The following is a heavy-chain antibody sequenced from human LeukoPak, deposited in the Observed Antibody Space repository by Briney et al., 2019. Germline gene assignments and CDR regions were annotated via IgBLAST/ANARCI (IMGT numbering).Heavy chain of an antibody. CDR1: GDSISTYY. CDR2: INHSGST. Sequence: SETLSLTCTVSGDSISTYYWTWIRQPPGKGLEWIGEINHSGSTNYNPSLKSRVTISVDTSKNQFSLKLSSVTAADTAVYYCARAPPRHDYYYYYYMDVWGKGTTVTVSS. CDR3: ARAPPRHDYYYYYYMDV. J-gene: IGHJ6*03. V-gene: IGHV4-34*01.